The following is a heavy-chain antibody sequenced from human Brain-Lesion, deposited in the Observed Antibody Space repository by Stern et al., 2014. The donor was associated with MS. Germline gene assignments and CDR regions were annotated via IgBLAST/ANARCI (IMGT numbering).Heavy chain of an antibody. CDR3: ARGERWFDS. J-gene: IGHJ5*01. CDR2: VNNDGRRT. Sequence: EVQLVESGGGLVQPGGSLRLSCAASGFTFSNYWMHWVCQAPGKGLVWVSRVNNDGRRTSYADSVKGRFTMSRDNAKNTLYLHMNSLRVEDTAIYYCARGERWFDSWGQGTLVTVSS. V-gene: IGHV3-74*02. D-gene: IGHD3-10*01. CDR1: GFTFSNYW.